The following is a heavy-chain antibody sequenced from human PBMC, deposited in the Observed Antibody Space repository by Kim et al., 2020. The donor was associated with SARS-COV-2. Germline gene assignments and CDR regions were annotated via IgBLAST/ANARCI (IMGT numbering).Heavy chain of an antibody. Sequence: SETLSLTCTVSGGSISSYYWSWIRQPPGKGLEWIGYIYYSGSTNYNPSLKSRVTISVDTSKNQFSLKLSSVTAADTAVYYCARGPSDFWSGYYHHYYYYYYMDVWGKGTTVTVSS. D-gene: IGHD3-3*01. CDR2: IYYSGST. CDR3: ARGPSDFWSGYYHHYYYYYYMDV. V-gene: IGHV4-59*01. J-gene: IGHJ6*03. CDR1: GGSISSYY.